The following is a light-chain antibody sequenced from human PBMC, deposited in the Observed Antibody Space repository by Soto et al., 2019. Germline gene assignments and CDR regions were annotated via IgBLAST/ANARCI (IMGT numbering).Light chain of an antibody. CDR2: GAS. Sequence: EILLTQSPGTLSLSPGERATLSCRARQSVSGSYLAWYQQKPGQAPRLLIYGASTRATGIPDRFSGSGSGTDFTLTISRIEPEDFAVYYCQQYAMSPATFGQGTKVDIK. CDR1: QSVSGSY. J-gene: IGKJ1*01. CDR3: QQYAMSPAT. V-gene: IGKV3-20*01.